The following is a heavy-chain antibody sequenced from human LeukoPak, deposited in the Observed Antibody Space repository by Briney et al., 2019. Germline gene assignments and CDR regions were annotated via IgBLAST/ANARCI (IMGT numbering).Heavy chain of an antibody. CDR3: ARDQHTMSYYYYGMDV. V-gene: IGHV4-59*12. J-gene: IGHJ6*02. CDR1: GGSIGSYY. CDR2: IYYSGST. Sequence: ETLSLTCTVSGGSIGSYYWSWIRQPPGKGLEWIGYIYYSGSTYYNPSLKSRVTISVDTSKNQFSLKLSSVTAADTAVYYCARDQHTMSYYYYGMDVWGQGTTVTVSS. D-gene: IGHD2-21*01.